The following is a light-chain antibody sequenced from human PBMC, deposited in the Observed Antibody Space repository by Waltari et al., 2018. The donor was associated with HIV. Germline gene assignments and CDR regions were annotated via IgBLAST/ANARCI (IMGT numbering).Light chain of an antibody. CDR1: SSDVGCYNS. CDR3: CSHAGTTTLV. J-gene: IGLJ2*01. CDR2: DIN. Sequence: QSALTQPASVSGSPGQSITISCTGPSSDVGCYNSVSWYQQHPGKAPKLMIYDINKRPSGVSNRFSGSKSGNTASLTISGVQAEDEADYYCCSHAGTTTLVFGGGTKLTVL. V-gene: IGLV2-23*02.